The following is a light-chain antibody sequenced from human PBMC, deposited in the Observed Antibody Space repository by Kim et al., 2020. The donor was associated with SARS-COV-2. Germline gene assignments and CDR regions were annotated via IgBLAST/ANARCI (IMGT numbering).Light chain of an antibody. CDR2: QAS. V-gene: IGKV1-5*03. CDR3: QQYNTYSQT. Sequence: ASVGARVTITCRASQSIGSWLAWYQQKPGKAPKLLISQASSLESGVPSRFSGSGSGTEFALTISSLQPDDFATYFCQQYNTYSQTFGQGTKVDIK. CDR1: QSIGSW. J-gene: IGKJ1*01.